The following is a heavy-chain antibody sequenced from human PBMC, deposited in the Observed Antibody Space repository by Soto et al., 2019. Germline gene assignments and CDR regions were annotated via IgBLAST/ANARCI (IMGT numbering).Heavy chain of an antibody. CDR1: GFTFSSYG. CDR3: AKDPRWLGSNYYYYMDV. J-gene: IGHJ6*03. V-gene: IGHV3-30*18. D-gene: IGHD6-19*01. CDR2: ISNDGSNK. Sequence: GGSLRLSCAASGFTFSSYGMHWVRQAPGKGLEWVAVISNDGSNKYYADSVKGRFTISRDNSKNTLYLQMNSLRAEDTAVYYCAKDPRWLGSNYYYYMDVWGKGTTVTVSS.